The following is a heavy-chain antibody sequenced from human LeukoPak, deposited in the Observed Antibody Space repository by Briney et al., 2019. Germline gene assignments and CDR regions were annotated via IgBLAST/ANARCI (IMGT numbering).Heavy chain of an antibody. CDR1: GFTVSSNY. D-gene: IGHD6-19*01. Sequence: HPGGSLRLSCAASGFTVSSNYMSWVRQAPGKGLEWVSVIYSGGSTYYADSVKGRFTISRDNSKNTLYLRMNSLRAEDTAVYYCVKVVMSAWYLPFDYWGQGTLVTVSA. CDR2: IYSGGST. J-gene: IGHJ4*02. CDR3: VKVVMSAWYLPFDY. V-gene: IGHV3-53*01.